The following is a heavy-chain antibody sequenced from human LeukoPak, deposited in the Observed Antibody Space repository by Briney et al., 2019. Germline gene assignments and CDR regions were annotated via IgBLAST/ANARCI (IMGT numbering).Heavy chain of an antibody. CDR3: AILDCSGGSCYFDY. V-gene: IGHV3-30*03. J-gene: IGHJ4*02. CDR1: GFTFSSYG. CDR2: ISYDGSNK. Sequence: GGSLRLSCAASGFTFSSYGMHWVRQAPGKGLEWVAVISYDGSNKYYADSVKGRFTISRDNSKNTLYLQMNSLRAEDTAVYYCAILDCSGGSCYFDYWGQGTLVTVSS. D-gene: IGHD2-15*01.